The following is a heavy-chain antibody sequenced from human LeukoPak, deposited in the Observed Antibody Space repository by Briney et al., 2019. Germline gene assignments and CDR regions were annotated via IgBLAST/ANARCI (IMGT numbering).Heavy chain of an antibody. D-gene: IGHD1-14*01. V-gene: IGHV4-59*02. CDR1: GVSVSSHY. J-gene: IGHJ4*02. Sequence: PSETLSLTCTVSGVSVSSHYWSWIRQPPGKGPEWIAYIYSSGSANYNPSLKSRVTISLDTSKNQFSLNLSSVTAAATAVYYCARVSGTTIFDYWGQGTLVTVSS. CDR3: ARVSGTTIFDY. CDR2: IYSSGSA.